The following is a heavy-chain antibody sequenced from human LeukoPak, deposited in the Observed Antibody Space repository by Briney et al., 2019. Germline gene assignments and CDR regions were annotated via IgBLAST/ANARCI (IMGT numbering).Heavy chain of an antibody. CDR1: GYTFTGYY. CDR3: ARDYSVSYYYYYYMDV. J-gene: IGHJ6*03. CDR2: INPNSGGT. V-gene: IGHV1-2*02. D-gene: IGHD4-17*01. Sequence: GASVKVSCKASGYTFTGYYMHWVRQAPGQGLEWMGWINPNSGGTNYAQKFQGRVTMTRDTSISTAYMELSRLRSDDTAVYYCARDYSVSYYYYYYMDVGGKGPRSPSP.